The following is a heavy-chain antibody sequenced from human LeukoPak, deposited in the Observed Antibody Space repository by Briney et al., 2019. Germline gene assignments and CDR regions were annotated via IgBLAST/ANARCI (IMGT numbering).Heavy chain of an antibody. V-gene: IGHV4-39*01. CDR2: IYYSGST. CDR3: ARPGPISMLVVFPFFLS. D-gene: IGHD3-22*01. J-gene: IGHJ5*02. Sequence: SETLSLTCTVSGGSISSSSYYWGWIRQPPGKGLEWIGSIYYSGSTYYNPSLKSRVTISVDTSKNQFSLKLSSVTAAATAVYFFARPGPISMLVVFPFFLSWGQATLVTVAS. CDR1: GGSISSSSYY.